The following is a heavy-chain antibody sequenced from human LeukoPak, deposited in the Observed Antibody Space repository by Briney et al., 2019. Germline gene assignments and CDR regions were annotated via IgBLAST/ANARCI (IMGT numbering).Heavy chain of an antibody. CDR3: ARVGYDSSVDY. J-gene: IGHJ4*02. D-gene: IGHD3-22*01. V-gene: IGHV4-34*01. CDR1: GGSFSGYY. CDR2: INHSGST. Sequence: PSETLSLTCAVYGGSFSGYYWSWIRQPPGKGLEWIGEINHSGSTNYNPSLKSRVTISVDTSKNQFSLKLSSVTAADTAVYYCARVGYDSSVDYWGQGTLVTVSS.